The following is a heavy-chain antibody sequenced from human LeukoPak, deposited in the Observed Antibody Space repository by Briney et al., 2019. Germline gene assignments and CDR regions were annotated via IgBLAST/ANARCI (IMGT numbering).Heavy chain of an antibody. J-gene: IGHJ4*02. CDR3: AREYYYDSSGYAINFDY. CDR2: ISAYNGNT. Sequence: ASVKVPCKASGYTFTSYGISWVRQAPGQGLEWMGWISAYNGNTNYAQKLQGRVTMTTDTSTSTAYMELRSLRSDDTAVYYCAREYYYDSSGYAINFDYWGQGTLVTVSS. V-gene: IGHV1-18*01. CDR1: GYTFTSYG. D-gene: IGHD3-22*01.